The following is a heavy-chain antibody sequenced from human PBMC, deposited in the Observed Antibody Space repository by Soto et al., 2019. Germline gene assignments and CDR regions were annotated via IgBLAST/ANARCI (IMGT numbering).Heavy chain of an antibody. D-gene: IGHD3-10*01. V-gene: IGHV1-69*01. CDR1: GGTFSSYA. CDR2: IIPIFGTA. Sequence: QVQLVQSGAEVKKPGSSVKVSCKASGGTFSSYAISWVRQAPGQGLEWMGGIIPIFGTANYAQKFQGRVTITSDESTRTAYMELSSLRSEDTAVYYCARGWFGELKPLNWCDPWGQGTLVTVYS. J-gene: IGHJ5*02. CDR3: ARGWFGELKPLNWCDP.